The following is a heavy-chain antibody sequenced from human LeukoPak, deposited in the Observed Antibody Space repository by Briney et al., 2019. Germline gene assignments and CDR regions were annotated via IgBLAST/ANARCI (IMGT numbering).Heavy chain of an antibody. J-gene: IGHJ4*02. D-gene: IGHD3-22*01. CDR3: TTLYYDSSGYCDY. V-gene: IGHV3-15*07. Sequence: GGSLRLFCAASGFTFSNAWMNWVRQAPGKGLEWVGRIKSKTDGGTTDYAAPVKGRFTISRDDSKNTLYLQMNSLKTEDTAAYYCTTLYYDSSGYCDYWGQGTLVTVSS. CDR1: GFTFSNAW. CDR2: IKSKTDGGTT.